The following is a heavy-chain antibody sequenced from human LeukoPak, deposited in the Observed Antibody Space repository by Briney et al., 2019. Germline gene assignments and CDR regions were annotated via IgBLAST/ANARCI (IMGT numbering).Heavy chain of an antibody. CDR3: ARRYDSSGYYNQGVFDY. Sequence: SETLSLTCTVSGGSISSYYWSWIRQPPGKGLEWIGYIYYSGSTNYNPSLKSRVTISVDTSKNQFSLKLSSVTAADTAVYYCARRYDSSGYYNQGVFDYWGQGTLVTLSS. D-gene: IGHD3-22*01. V-gene: IGHV4-59*08. CDR2: IYYSGST. J-gene: IGHJ4*02. CDR1: GGSISSYY.